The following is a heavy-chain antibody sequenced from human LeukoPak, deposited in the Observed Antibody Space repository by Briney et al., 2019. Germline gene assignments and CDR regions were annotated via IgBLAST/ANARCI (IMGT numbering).Heavy chain of an antibody. D-gene: IGHD5-12*01. CDR3: AKALRGYRGYDYSFDY. CDR2: ISGSGGST. V-gene: IGHV3-23*01. Sequence: GGSLRLSCAASGFTFSSYAMSWVRQAPGKGLEWVSAISGSGGSTYYADSVKGRFTISRDNSKNTLYLQMNSLRAEDTAVYYCAKALRGYRGYDYSFDYWGQGTLVPVSS. J-gene: IGHJ4*02. CDR1: GFTFSSYA.